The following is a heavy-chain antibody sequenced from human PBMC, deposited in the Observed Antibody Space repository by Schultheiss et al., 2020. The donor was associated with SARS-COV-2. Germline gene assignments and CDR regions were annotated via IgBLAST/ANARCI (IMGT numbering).Heavy chain of an antibody. V-gene: IGHV4-34*01. CDR2: VSHSGGT. CDR1: GGSFRGYY. D-gene: IGHD6-19*01. J-gene: IGHJ6*03. Sequence: SETLSLTCAVYGGSFRGYYWRWIRQPPGKGLEWIGQVSHSGGTHFNPSLKRRLTISLNTSKMHISLRLTSVTAADTATYYCSRGRTSVIPSPVLGLGPLYFYYYMDIWGKGTTVTVSS. CDR3: SRGRTSVIPSPVLGLGPLYFYYYMDI.